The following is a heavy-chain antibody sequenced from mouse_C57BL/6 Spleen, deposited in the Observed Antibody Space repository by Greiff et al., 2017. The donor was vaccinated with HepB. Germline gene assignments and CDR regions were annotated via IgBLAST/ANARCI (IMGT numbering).Heavy chain of an antibody. CDR2: IYPRSGNT. V-gene: IGHV1-81*01. CDR1: GYTFTSYG. J-gene: IGHJ3*01. Sequence: VKLVESGAELARPGASVKLSCKASGYTFTSYGISWVKQRTGQGLEWIGEIYPRSGNTYYNEKFKGKATLTADKSSSTAYMELRSLTSEDSAVYFCARGDYDYDEWFAYWGQGTLVTVSA. CDR3: ARGDYDYDEWFAY. D-gene: IGHD2-4*01.